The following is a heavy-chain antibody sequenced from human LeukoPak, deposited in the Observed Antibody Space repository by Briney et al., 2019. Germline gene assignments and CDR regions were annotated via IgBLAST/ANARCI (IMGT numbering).Heavy chain of an antibody. V-gene: IGHV4-31*03. CDR2: IYYNGST. Sequence: SETLSLTCTVSGGSISSGGYYWSWIRQHPEKGLEWIGYIYYNGSTYYNPSLKSRVTISVDTSKNQFSLKLSSVTAADTAVYYCARNRVDVVVVAATSPNRYYYYYYMDVWGKGTTVTVSS. D-gene: IGHD2-15*01. J-gene: IGHJ6*03. CDR1: GGSISSGGYY. CDR3: ARNRVDVVVVAATSPNRYYYYYYMDV.